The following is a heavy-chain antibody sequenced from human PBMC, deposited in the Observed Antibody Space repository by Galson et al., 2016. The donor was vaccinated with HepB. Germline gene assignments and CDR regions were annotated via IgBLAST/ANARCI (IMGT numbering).Heavy chain of an antibody. CDR2: ISSNGRNT. D-gene: IGHD6-19*01. Sequence: SLRLSCAASGFTFSNSAMHWVRQAPGKGLEHVSAISSNGRNTYYADSAKGRFTISRDNSRKTLYLQMSSLRAEDTAVYYCVKEGQWLVLGYYYEMDVWGPGTTVTVS. J-gene: IGHJ6*02. CDR3: VKEGQWLVLGYYYEMDV. CDR1: GFTFSNSA. V-gene: IGHV3-64D*06.